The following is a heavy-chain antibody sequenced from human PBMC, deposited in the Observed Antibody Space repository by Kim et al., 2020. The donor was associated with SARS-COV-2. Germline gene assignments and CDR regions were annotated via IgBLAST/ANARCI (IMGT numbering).Heavy chain of an antibody. J-gene: IGHJ3*02. V-gene: IGHV4-34*01. CDR1: GGSFSGYY. CDR2: INHSGST. Sequence: SETLSLTCAVYGGSFSGYYWSWIRQPPGKGLEWIGEINHSGSTNYNPSLKSRVTISVDTSKNQFSLKLSSVTAADTAVYYCASVARGAFDIWGQGTMVTV. D-gene: IGHD2-21*01. CDR3: ASVARGAFDI.